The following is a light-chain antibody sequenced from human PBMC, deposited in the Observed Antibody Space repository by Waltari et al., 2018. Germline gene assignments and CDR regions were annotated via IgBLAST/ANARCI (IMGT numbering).Light chain of an antibody. Sequence: DIQMTQSPSSLSASVGHTVTITCRASQGISNYLNWFQKKPGKTPKLLIYAATSLQSGVPSRFSASASGTEFTLTINSLQPEDVATYYCLQHDNYPWTFGQGTKVEIK. CDR1: QGISNY. CDR3: LQHDNYPWT. V-gene: IGKV1-17*01. J-gene: IGKJ1*01. CDR2: AAT.